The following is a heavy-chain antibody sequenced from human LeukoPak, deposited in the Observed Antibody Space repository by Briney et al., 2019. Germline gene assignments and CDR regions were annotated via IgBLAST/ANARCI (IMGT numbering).Heavy chain of an antibody. Sequence: SVKVSCKASGYTFTSYGISWVRQAPGQGLEWMGRINPNSGGTNYAQKFQGRVTMTRDTSISTAYMELSRLRSDDTAVYYCARGYGVFYYYYYMDVWGKGTTVTVSS. J-gene: IGHJ6*03. CDR1: GYTFTSYG. V-gene: IGHV1-2*06. D-gene: IGHD3-10*01. CDR3: ARGYGVFYYYYYMDV. CDR2: INPNSGGT.